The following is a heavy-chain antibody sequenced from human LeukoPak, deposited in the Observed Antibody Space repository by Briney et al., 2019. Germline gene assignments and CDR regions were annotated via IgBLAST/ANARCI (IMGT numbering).Heavy chain of an antibody. Sequence: PSETLSLTCTVSGGSISSHYWSWIRQPPGKGLEWIGYIYYSGSTNYNPSLKSRVTISVDTSKNEFSLKLSSVTAADTAVYYCASIAARPRSGAFDIWGQGTMVTVSS. J-gene: IGHJ3*02. CDR2: IYYSGST. CDR1: GGSISSHY. CDR3: ASIAARPRSGAFDI. V-gene: IGHV4-59*11. D-gene: IGHD6-6*01.